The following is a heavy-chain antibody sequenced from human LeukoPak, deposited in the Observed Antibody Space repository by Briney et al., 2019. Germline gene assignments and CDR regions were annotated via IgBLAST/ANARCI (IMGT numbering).Heavy chain of an antibody. CDR2: ISGSGGST. Sequence: GGSLTLSCAASGFTFSSYGMSWVRQAPGKGLEWVSAISGSGGSTYYADSVKGRFTISRDNSKNTLYLQMNSLRAEDTAVYYCAKETRYFDWSNDAFDTWGQGTMVTVSS. J-gene: IGHJ3*02. V-gene: IGHV3-23*01. CDR1: GFTFSSYG. D-gene: IGHD3-9*01. CDR3: AKETRYFDWSNDAFDT.